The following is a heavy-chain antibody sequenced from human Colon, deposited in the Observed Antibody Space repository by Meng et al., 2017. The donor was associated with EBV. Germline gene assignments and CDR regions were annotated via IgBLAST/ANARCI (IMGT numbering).Heavy chain of an antibody. Sequence: QVQIPQLGAGLLKPSETLSLTCAVSGGYFSGYYWSWIRQAPGKGLEWIGEINHSGSTKFNPSLESRVSISVDTSENQVSLKLTSVTAADTAVYYCARRTTVNLRSFDSWGQGTLVTVSS. J-gene: IGHJ4*02. D-gene: IGHD4-17*01. CDR2: INHSGST. V-gene: IGHV4-34*01. CDR1: GGYFSGYY. CDR3: ARRTTVNLRSFDS.